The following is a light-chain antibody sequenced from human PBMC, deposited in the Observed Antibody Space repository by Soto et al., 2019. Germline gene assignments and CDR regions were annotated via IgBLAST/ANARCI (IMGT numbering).Light chain of an antibody. J-gene: IGKJ2*01. CDR3: QQYGSSPSYT. Sequence: EIVLTQSPGTLSLSPGERATLSCRASQSVSSSYLAWYQQKPGQAPRLLTYGASSRATGIPDRFSGSGSGTDFTLTISRLEPEDFAVYYCQQYGSSPSYTFGQGTKVDIK. V-gene: IGKV3-20*01. CDR2: GAS. CDR1: QSVSSSY.